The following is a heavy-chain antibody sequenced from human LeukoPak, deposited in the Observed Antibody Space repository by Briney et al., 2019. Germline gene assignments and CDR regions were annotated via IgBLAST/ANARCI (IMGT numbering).Heavy chain of an antibody. CDR3: ARVERVGPRRGGSGSYSPNFDY. V-gene: IGHV1-8*03. Sequence: ASVKVSCKASGYTFTSYDINWVRQATGQGLEWMGWMNPNSGNTGHAQKFQGRVTITRNTSISTAYMELSSLRSEDTAVYYCARVERVGPRRGGSGSYSPNFDYWGQGTLVTVSS. CDR2: MNPNSGNT. D-gene: IGHD3-10*01. CDR1: GYTFTSYD. J-gene: IGHJ4*02.